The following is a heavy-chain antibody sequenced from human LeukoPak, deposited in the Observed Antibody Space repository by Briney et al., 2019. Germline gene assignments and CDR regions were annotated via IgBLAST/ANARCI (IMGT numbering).Heavy chain of an antibody. CDR1: GYTFTSYY. CDR2: INPSGGST. D-gene: IGHD6-19*01. V-gene: IGHV1-46*01. CDR3: ARDLGYSSGGYYYYYMDV. J-gene: IGHJ6*03. Sequence: GASVKVSCKASGYTFTSYYMHWVRQAPGQGLEWMGIINPSGGSTSYAQKFQDRVTMTRDTSISTAYMELSRLRSDDTAVYYCARDLGYSSGGYYYYYMDVWGKGTTVTVSS.